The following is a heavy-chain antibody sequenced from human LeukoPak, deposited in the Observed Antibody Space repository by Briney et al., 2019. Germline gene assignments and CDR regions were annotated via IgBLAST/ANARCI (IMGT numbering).Heavy chain of an antibody. J-gene: IGHJ1*01. Sequence: PGGSLSLPCAASGFTFSSNWMSWVRQAAGKGLEWVANINQDGNEETYVDSVKGRFTISRDNAKNSLYLQMNSLRAEDTAVYYCARDQDNSGPLFYHRGQGTLVTVSS. V-gene: IGHV3-7*05. CDR3: ARDQDNSGPLFYH. CDR1: GFTFSSNW. D-gene: IGHD3-22*01. CDR2: INQDGNEE.